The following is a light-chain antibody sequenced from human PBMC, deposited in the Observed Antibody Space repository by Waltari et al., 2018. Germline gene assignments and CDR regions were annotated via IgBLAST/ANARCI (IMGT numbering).Light chain of an antibody. V-gene: IGKV2-30*02. Sequence: LVQSDENTWLNGFGQWPGQCRCRLIYKVFNRDSGVPDRCSGSGSGTDFTLKISSVEAEDVGVYYCMQATHWPLTFGQGTKVEIK. CDR1: LVQSDENTW. CDR2: KVF. CDR3: MQATHWPLT. J-gene: IGKJ1*01.